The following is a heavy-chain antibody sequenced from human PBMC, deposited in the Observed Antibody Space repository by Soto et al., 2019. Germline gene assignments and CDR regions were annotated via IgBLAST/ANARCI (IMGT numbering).Heavy chain of an antibody. CDR1: GGSIGSYY. V-gene: IGHV4-4*07. Sequence: SEPLSISFTVSGGSIGSYYWSWVRQPAGKGLEWIGRIYTSGSTNYNPSLKSRVTMSVDTSKNQFSLKLSSVTAADTAVYYCARERITMVRGVIAFDYGMDVSGQGNTVTAS. J-gene: IGHJ6*02. D-gene: IGHD3-10*01. CDR2: IYTSGST. CDR3: ARERITMVRGVIAFDYGMDV.